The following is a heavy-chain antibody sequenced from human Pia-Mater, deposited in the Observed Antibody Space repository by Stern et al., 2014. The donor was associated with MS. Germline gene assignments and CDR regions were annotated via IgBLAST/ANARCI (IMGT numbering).Heavy chain of an antibody. CDR2: IIPTIGIS. CDR1: GGTFSSYA. Sequence: QVQLVQSGAEVKKPGSSVKVSCKASGGTFSSYAIRWGRQAPGQGIEWVGGIIPTIGISNHAQKFQGRVTITADKSTNTGYMELSSLRSEDTALYYCARDGGGVDIWGQGTMVSVSS. J-gene: IGHJ3*02. CDR3: ARDGGGVDI. V-gene: IGHV1-69*17. D-gene: IGHD2-8*01.